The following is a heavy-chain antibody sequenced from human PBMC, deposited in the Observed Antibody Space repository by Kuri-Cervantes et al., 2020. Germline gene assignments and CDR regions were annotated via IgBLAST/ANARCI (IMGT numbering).Heavy chain of an antibody. CDR3: ARHMRKWELPYFDY. V-gene: IGHV4-34*01. CDR1: GGSFSGYY. D-gene: IGHD1-26*01. J-gene: IGHJ4*02. CDR2: INHSGST. Sequence: SETLSLTCAVYGGSFSGYYWSWIRQPPGKGLEWNGEINHSGSTNYNPSLKSRVTISVDTSKNQFSLKLSSVTAADTAVYYCARHMRKWELPYFDYWGQGTLVTVSS.